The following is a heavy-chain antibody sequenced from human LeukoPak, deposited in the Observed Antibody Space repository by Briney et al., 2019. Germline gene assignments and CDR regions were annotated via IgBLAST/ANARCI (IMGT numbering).Heavy chain of an antibody. CDR2: ISFDGNIK. CDR1: GFIFSSHS. J-gene: IGHJ4*02. D-gene: IGHD4-17*01. V-gene: IGHV3-30-3*01. Sequence: GRSLRLSCLASGFIFSSHSMHWVRQAPGKGLEWVAVISFDGNIKYYADSVQGRFTTSRDNSKNTLYLQMISLRPEDTAVYYCARDLRGPSEWGQGSLVTVSS. CDR3: ARDLRGPSE.